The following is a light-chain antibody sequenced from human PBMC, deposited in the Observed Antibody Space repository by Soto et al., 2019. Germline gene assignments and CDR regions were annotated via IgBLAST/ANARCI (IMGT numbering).Light chain of an antibody. V-gene: IGKV3-15*01. Sequence: ELVMTQSPATLSVSTVAIAILSGSSSQSVSSNLAWYQQKPGQAPRLLIYGASTRATGIPARFSGSGSGTEFTLTIRSLQSEDFAVYYCQQYNNWPPINCGKGQRRAIK. CDR3: QQYNNWPPIN. J-gene: IGKJ5*01. CDR2: GAS. CDR1: QSVSSN.